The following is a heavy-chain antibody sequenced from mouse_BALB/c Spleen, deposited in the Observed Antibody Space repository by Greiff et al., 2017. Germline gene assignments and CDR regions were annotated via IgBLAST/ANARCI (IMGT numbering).Heavy chain of an antibody. Sequence: EVQRVESGPGLVKPSQSLSLTCSVTGYSITSGYYWNWIRQFPGNKLEWMGYISYDGSNNYNPSLKNRISITRDTSKNQFFLKLNSVTTEDTATYYCARGATVVDFDYWGQGTTLTVSS. J-gene: IGHJ2*01. CDR1: GYSITSGYY. D-gene: IGHD1-1*01. V-gene: IGHV3-6*02. CDR2: ISYDGSN. CDR3: ARGATVVDFDY.